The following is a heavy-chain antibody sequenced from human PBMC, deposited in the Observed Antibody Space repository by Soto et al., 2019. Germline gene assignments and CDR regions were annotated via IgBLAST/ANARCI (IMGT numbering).Heavy chain of an antibody. CDR1: GFTVGNNY. J-gene: IGHJ5*01. CDR3: AGDPFKGFGS. CDR2: IFGDGRT. Sequence: GGSLRLSCAASGFTVGNNYMSWVRQAPTKGLEWLSAIFGDGRTYYADSVKGRFTVSRDSSENTLFLQINNLRAEDTAVYYCAGDPFKGFGSWGHGTLVTVSS. V-gene: IGHV3-66*01.